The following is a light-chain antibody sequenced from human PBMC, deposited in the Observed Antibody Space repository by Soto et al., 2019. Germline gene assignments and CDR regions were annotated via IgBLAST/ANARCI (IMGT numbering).Light chain of an antibody. CDR2: TAS. CDR3: QKYDRVPWT. CDR1: QGISHY. V-gene: IGKV1-27*01. Sequence: DIQMTQSPSSLSASVGDTVTITYRASQGISHYLAWYQQRPGKVPKLLIHTASILQSGVSSRFSASGSGTDFTLTISSLQPEDVATYYCQKYDRVPWTFGRGTKVEIK. J-gene: IGKJ1*01.